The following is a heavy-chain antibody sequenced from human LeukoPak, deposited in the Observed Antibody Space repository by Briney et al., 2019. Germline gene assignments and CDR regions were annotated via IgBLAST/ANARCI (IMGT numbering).Heavy chain of an antibody. J-gene: IGHJ4*02. CDR3: ANSTYDFWSGSGAGYFDY. D-gene: IGHD3-3*01. V-gene: IGHV3-7*03. Sequence: GGSLRLSCAASGFTFSSYWMSWVRQAPGKGLEWVANIKQDGSEKYYVDSVKGRFTISRDNAKNSLYLQMNSLRAEDTAVYYCANSTYDFWSGSGAGYFDYWGQGTLVTVSS. CDR1: GFTFSSYW. CDR2: IKQDGSEK.